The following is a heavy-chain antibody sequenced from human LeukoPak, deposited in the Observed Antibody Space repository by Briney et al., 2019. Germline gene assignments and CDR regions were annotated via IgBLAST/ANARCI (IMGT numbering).Heavy chain of an antibody. CDR2: IKQDGSEK. J-gene: IGHJ6*02. Sequence: PGGSLRLSCAASGFTFSSYWMSWVRQAPGKGLEWVANIKQDGSEKYYVDSVKGRFAISRDNAKNSLYLQMNSLRAEDTAVYYCARSGGDGSWCPLPYYYYYGMDVWGQGTTVTVSS. CDR3: ARSGGDGSWCPLPYYYYYGMDV. CDR1: GFTFSSYW. V-gene: IGHV3-7*03. D-gene: IGHD6-13*01.